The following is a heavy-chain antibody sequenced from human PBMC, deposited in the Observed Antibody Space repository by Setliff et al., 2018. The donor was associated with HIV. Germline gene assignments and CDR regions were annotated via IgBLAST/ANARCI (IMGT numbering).Heavy chain of an antibody. V-gene: IGHV3-48*01. CDR2: ISGLGGGTI. D-gene: IGHD6-13*01. J-gene: IGHJ4*02. CDR1: GFTFDSYS. CDR3: ARDRWFSNNWYSDC. Sequence: GGSLRLSCATSGFTFDSYSIIWVRQAPGKGLEWVSYISGLGGGTIYYADSVRGRFTISRDDAEKSVYLQMNSLRAEDTAVYYCARDRWFSNNWYSDCWGQGTLVTVSS.